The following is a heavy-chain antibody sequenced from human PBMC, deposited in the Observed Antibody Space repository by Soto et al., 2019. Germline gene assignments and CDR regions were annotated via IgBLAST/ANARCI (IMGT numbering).Heavy chain of an antibody. Sequence: QVHLVQSGAEVKKPGASVKVSCKGSGYAFTTYGITWVRQAPGQGLEWMGWISAHNGNTIYAQKLQGRVTVTRDTSTSTAYMELRSLRSDDTAVYYGARGRYGDYWGQGARVTVSS. CDR2: ISAHNGNT. D-gene: IGHD1-1*01. V-gene: IGHV1-18*01. J-gene: IGHJ4*02. CDR3: ARGRYGDY. CDR1: GYAFTTYG.